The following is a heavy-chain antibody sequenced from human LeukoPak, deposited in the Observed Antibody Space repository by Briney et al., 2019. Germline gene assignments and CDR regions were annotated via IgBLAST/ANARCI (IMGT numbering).Heavy chain of an antibody. Sequence: SETLSLTCSVSGGSLNNYYWSWIRQPAGKGLEWIGRIYTSGTANYNPSLKSRVTMSVDTSKNQFSLKLSSVTAADTAVYYCARGLTIFGNWFDPWGQGTLVTVSS. D-gene: IGHD3-3*01. V-gene: IGHV4-4*07. CDR1: GGSLNNYY. CDR3: ARGLTIFGNWFDP. CDR2: IYTSGTA. J-gene: IGHJ5*02.